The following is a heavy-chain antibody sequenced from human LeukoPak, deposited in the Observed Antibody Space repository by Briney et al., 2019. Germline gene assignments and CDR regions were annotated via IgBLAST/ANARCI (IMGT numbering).Heavy chain of an antibody. Sequence: PSETLSLTCAVSGGSITSSNWWSWVRQPPVKGLEWIGEIYHGGSTNYKPSLKSRVTISVDKSKNQFSLKLSSVTAADTAVYYCARVRQEKVLDYWGQGTLVTVSS. V-gene: IGHV4-4*02. CDR2: IYHGGST. J-gene: IGHJ4*02. D-gene: IGHD4/OR15-4a*01. CDR1: GGSITSSNW. CDR3: ARVRQEKVLDY.